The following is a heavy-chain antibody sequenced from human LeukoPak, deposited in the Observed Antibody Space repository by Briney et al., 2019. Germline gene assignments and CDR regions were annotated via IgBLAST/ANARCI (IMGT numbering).Heavy chain of an antibody. CDR1: GYTFTGYY. D-gene: IGHD3-22*01. CDR2: INPNSGGT. J-gene: IGHJ1*01. V-gene: IGHV1-2*02. Sequence: ASVKVSCKASGYTFTGYYMHWVRQAPGQGLEWMGWINPNSGGTNYAQKFQGRVTMTRDTSISTAYMELSRLRSDDTAVYYCARDNYYDSSGYAEDTRGYFQHWGQGTLVTVSS. CDR3: ARDNYYDSSGYAEDTRGYFQH.